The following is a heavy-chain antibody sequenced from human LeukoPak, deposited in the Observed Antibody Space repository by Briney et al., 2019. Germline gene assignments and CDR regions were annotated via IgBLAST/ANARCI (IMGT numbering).Heavy chain of an antibody. J-gene: IGHJ4*02. V-gene: IGHV3-74*03. CDR1: GSTFSHYW. CDR3: ARGGAYSYSHNDY. Sequence: GGSLRLSCAASGSTFSHYWMHWVRQAPGKGLVWVSRINSDGSSTTYADSVKGRFTISRDNAENTLYLQMNSLRTEDTAVYYCARGGAYSYSHNDYWGQGSVVTVSS. D-gene: IGHD2-15*01. CDR2: INSDGSST.